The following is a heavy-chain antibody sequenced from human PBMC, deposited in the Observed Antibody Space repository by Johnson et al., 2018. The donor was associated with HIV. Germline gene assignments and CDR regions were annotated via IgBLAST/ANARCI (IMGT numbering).Heavy chain of an antibody. V-gene: IGHV3-33*06. CDR1: GFTFSSYG. J-gene: IGHJ3*02. CDR2: IWYDGSNK. CDR3: AKDSEVSGYQPDAFDI. D-gene: IGHD3-3*01. Sequence: QVQLVESGGGVVQPGRSLRLSCAASGFTFSSYGMHWVRQAPGKGLEWVAVIWYDGSNKYYAYSVKGRFTISRDNSKNTLYLQMNSLRAEDTAVYYCAKDSEVSGYQPDAFDIWGQGTMVTVSS.